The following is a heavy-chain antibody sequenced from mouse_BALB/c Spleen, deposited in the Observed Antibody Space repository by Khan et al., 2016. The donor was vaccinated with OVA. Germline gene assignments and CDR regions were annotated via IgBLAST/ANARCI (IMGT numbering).Heavy chain of an antibody. D-gene: IGHD2-14*01. CDR2: INTYTGEP. CDR3: TREAYYRYYYAMDY. Sequence: QIQLVQSGPELKKPGETVKISCKASGYTFTNYGMNWVKQAPGKGLKWMGWINTYTGEPTYADDFKGRFAFSLETSASTAYLQINNLKNEDMATYFCTREAYYRYYYAMDYWGQGTSVTVSS. J-gene: IGHJ4*01. V-gene: IGHV9-1*02. CDR1: GYTFTNYG.